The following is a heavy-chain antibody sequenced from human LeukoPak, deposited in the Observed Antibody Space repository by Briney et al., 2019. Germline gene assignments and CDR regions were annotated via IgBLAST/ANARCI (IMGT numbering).Heavy chain of an antibody. CDR3: ARYDSSGSPDY. J-gene: IGHJ4*02. Sequence: SETLSLTCTVSGGSISSYHWSWIRQPPGKGLEWIGYIYYSGSTNYNPSLKSRVTISVDTSKNQFSLKLSSVTAADTAVYYCARYDSSGSPDYWGQGTLVTVSS. CDR2: IYYSGST. CDR1: GGSISSYH. D-gene: IGHD3-22*01. V-gene: IGHV4-59*01.